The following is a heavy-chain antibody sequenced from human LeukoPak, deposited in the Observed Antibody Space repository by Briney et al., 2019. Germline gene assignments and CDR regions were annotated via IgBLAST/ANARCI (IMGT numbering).Heavy chain of an antibody. CDR1: GFTFSSYA. D-gene: IGHD6-19*01. CDR3: ARVPYSSGWYIRTDFDY. V-gene: IGHV3-23*01. J-gene: IGHJ4*02. Sequence: PGGSLRLSCAASGFTFSSYAMSWVRQAPGKGLEWVSAISGSGGSTYYADSVKGRFTISRDNAKNSLYLQMNSLRAEDTAVYYCARVPYSSGWYIRTDFDYWGQGTLVTVSS. CDR2: ISGSGGST.